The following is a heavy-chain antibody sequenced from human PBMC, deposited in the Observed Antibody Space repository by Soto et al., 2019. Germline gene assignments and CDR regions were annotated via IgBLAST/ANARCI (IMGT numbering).Heavy chain of an antibody. J-gene: IGHJ4*02. V-gene: IGHV3-21*01. D-gene: IGHD5-18*01. CDR2: ISSTSSYI. CDR1: GFTFSSYS. Sequence: EVQLVESGGGLVKPGGSLRLSCAASGFTFSSYSMNWVRQAPGKGLEWVSSISSTSSYIYYADSVKGRFTISRDNAKNPLYLQMISLRAEDTAVYYCARIVDTAMVYFDYWGQGTLVTVSS. CDR3: ARIVDTAMVYFDY.